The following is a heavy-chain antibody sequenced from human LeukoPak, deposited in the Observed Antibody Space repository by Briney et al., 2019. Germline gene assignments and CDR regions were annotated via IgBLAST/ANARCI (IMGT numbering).Heavy chain of an antibody. J-gene: IGHJ3*01. CDR2: INPNSGGA. CDR3: ARGSLKSSADGFDF. CDR1: GYTFTGYY. Sequence: ASVKVSCKASGYTFTGYYMHWLRPAPGQELEWMGWINPNSGGAHFAQSFQGRVALTRHTSITTAYMEVSTVTSADTAVYYCARGSLKSSADGFDFWGQGTMVTVS. V-gene: IGHV1-2*02.